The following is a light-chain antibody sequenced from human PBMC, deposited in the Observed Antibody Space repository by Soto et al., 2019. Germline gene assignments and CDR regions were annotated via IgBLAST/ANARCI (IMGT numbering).Light chain of an antibody. J-gene: IGLJ1*01. CDR1: SSDVGGYNY. V-gene: IGLV2-11*01. CDR3: CSYAGSYTFGGYV. CDR2: DVS. Sequence: QSALTQPRSVSGSPGQSVTISWTGTSSDVGGYNYVSWYQQHPGKAPKLMIYDVSKRPSGVPDRFSGSKSGNTASLTISGLQAEDEADYYCCSYAGSYTFGGYVFGTGTKVTVL.